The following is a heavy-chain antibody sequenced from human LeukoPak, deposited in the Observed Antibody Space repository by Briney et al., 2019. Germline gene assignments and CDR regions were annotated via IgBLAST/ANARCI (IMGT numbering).Heavy chain of an antibody. CDR1: GFTFSSYS. CDR2: IYYSGRT. Sequence: PGGSLRLSCAASGFTFSSYSMNWLRQPPGKGLEWIGEIYYSGRTYYNSSLKSRLTISVDRSQDQFFLDLNSVTAADTAVYYCARRRYYDSTGYLDWGRGTLAIVSS. CDR3: ARRRYYDSTGYLD. D-gene: IGHD3-22*01. J-gene: IGHJ1*01. V-gene: IGHV4-34*01.